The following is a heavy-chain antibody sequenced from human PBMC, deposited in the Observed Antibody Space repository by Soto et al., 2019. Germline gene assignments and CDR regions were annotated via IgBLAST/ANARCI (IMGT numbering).Heavy chain of an antibody. CDR1: GGTFSSYT. CDR3: AREDQDILTGYYLFDY. V-gene: IGHV1-69*08. Sequence: QVQLVQSGAEVKKPGSSVKVSCKASGGTFSSYTISWVRQAPGQGLEWMGRIIPILGIANYAQKFQGRVTITAYKSTSTAYMELSSLRSEDTAVYYCAREDQDILTGYYLFDYWGQGTLVTVSS. J-gene: IGHJ4*02. CDR2: IIPILGIA. D-gene: IGHD3-9*01.